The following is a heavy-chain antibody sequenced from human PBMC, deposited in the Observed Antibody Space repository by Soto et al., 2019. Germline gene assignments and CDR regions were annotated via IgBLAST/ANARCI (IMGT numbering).Heavy chain of an antibody. CDR1: GFTFRSYG. D-gene: IGHD5-18*01. Sequence: PGGSLRLSCAASGFTFRSYGIHWLRQAPGKGLEWVAVISYDGSNQHYGDSVKGRFTISRDNSKNTLYLQMNSLRAEDTALYLCAKPRYVDTAMAPIQYYYDGMDVWGQGTPVTVSS. CDR2: ISYDGSNQ. CDR3: AKPRYVDTAMAPIQYYYDGMDV. V-gene: IGHV3-30*18. J-gene: IGHJ6*02.